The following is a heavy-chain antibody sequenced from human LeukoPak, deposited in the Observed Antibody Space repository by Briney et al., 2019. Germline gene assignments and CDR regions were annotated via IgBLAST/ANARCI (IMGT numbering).Heavy chain of an antibody. CDR3: ARGDLTVTTFYYYYYMDV. Sequence: ASVKVSCKASGYTFTSYYMHWVRQAPGQGLEWMGIINPSGGSTSYAQKFQGRVTMTRDMSTSTVYIELSSLRSEDTAVYYCARGDLTVTTFYYYYYMDVWGKGTTVTVSS. V-gene: IGHV1-46*01. D-gene: IGHD4-17*01. CDR2: INPSGGST. CDR1: GYTFTSYY. J-gene: IGHJ6*03.